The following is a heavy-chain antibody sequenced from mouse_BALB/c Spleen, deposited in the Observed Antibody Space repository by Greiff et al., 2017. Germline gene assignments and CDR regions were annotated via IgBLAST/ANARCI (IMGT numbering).Heavy chain of an antibody. CDR1: GYTFTSYV. J-gene: IGHJ4*01. Sequence: VQLQQSGPELVKPGASVKMSCKASGYTFTSYVMHWVKQKPGQGLEWIGYINPYNDGTKYNEKFKGKATLTSDKSSSTAYMELSSLTSEDSAVYYCARSTTYYAMDYWGQGTSVTVSS. CDR3: ARSTTYYAMDY. CDR2: INPYNDGT. D-gene: IGHD1-1*01. V-gene: IGHV1-14*01.